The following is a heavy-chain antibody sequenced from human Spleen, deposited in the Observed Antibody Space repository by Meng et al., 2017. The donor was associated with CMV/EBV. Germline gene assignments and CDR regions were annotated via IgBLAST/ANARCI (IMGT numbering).Heavy chain of an antibody. CDR3: AREGDSGTYQY. CDR2: IDTDTGNP. J-gene: IGHJ4*02. CDR1: GYNFDIYG. D-gene: IGHD1-26*01. Sequence: QVQLVQSGSELKKAGASVKVSCKASGYNFDIYGITWVRQAPGQGLEWMGWIDTDTGNPTYAQGFTGRFVFSLDTSVNTAYLQISSLKAEDTAVYYCAREGDSGTYQYWGQGTLVTVSS. V-gene: IGHV7-4-1*02.